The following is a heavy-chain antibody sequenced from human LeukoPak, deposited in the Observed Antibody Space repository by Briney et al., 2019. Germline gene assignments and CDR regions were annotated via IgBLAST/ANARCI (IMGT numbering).Heavy chain of an antibody. CDR2: ISYDGSNK. CDR1: GLTFSSYG. V-gene: IGHV3-30*18. J-gene: IGHJ3*02. Sequence: GGSLRLSCAASGLTFSSYGMHWVRQAPGKGLEWVAVISYDGSNKYYADSVKGRFTISRDNSKNTLYLQMNSLRAEDTAVYYCAKGWIITMVRGVITGPSDAFDIWGQGTMVTVSS. D-gene: IGHD3-10*01. CDR3: AKGWIITMVRGVITGPSDAFDI.